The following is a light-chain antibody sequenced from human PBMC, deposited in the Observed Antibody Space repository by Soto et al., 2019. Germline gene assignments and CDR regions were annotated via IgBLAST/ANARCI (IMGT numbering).Light chain of an antibody. V-gene: IGLV2-14*03. CDR3: SFYTSSSTRV. J-gene: IGLJ1*01. CDR1: SSDVGAYDF. Sequence: QSALTQPASVSGSPGQSITISCTGTSSDVGAYDFVSWYQQHPDKAPKLMIYEVSNRPSGVSNRVSGSKSVNTATLTISGLQADDEADYYCSFYTSSSTRVFGTGTKLTVL. CDR2: EVS.